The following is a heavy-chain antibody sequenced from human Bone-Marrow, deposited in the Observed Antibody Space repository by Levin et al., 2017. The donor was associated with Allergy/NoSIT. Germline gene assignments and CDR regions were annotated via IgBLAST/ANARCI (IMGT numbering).Heavy chain of an antibody. V-gene: IGHV4-61*02. Sequence: PSETLSLTCSVSGGSLNSGSFYWNWIRQPAGKGLEWIGRIYASGGSKYNPALKSRVTISGDTSKNQFSLNLTSLTAADTAIYFCARAKPQWPSYHFDYWGQGAQVTVSS. D-gene: IGHD6-19*01. CDR3: ARAKPQWPSYHFDY. CDR2: IYASGGS. J-gene: IGHJ4*02. CDR1: GGSLNSGSFY.